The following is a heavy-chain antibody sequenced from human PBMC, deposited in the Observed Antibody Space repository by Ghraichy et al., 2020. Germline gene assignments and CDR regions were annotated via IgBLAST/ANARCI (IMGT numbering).Heavy chain of an antibody. D-gene: IGHD6-13*01. V-gene: IGHV1-46*01. CDR1: GYTFTSYY. Sequence: ASVKVSCKASGYTFTSYYIHWVRQAPGQGLEWMGVINPSGGGTTYPQKFQGRVTMTRDTSTSTVYMELSSLKSEDTAVYYCAREAAVAGTPTKSFDYWGQETLVTVSS. CDR2: INPSGGGT. CDR3: AREAAVAGTPTKSFDY. J-gene: IGHJ4*02.